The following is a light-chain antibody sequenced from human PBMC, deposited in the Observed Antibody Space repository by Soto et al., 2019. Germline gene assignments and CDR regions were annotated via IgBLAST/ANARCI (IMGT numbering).Light chain of an antibody. Sequence: QSALTQTASVSGSPGQSITISCTGTSSDIGNYDFVSWYQQVPGTAPKAMIYEVSSRPSGVSNRFSGSKSGNTASLTLSGLKAEDEAYYYCSSYTTSTSFILFGGVTKVTV. CDR2: EVS. CDR3: SSYTTSTSFIL. CDR1: SSDIGNYDF. V-gene: IGLV2-14*01. J-gene: IGLJ2*01.